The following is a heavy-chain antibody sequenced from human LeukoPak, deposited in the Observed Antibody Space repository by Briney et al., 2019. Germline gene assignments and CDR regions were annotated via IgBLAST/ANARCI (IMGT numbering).Heavy chain of an antibody. CDR1: GYTFTAYG. CDR2: INPNSGST. D-gene: IGHD2/OR15-2a*01. J-gene: IGHJ4*02. V-gene: IGHV1-2*02. Sequence: ASVKVSCKASGYTFTAYGIHWVRQAPGQGLEWMGWINPNSGSTKYVQRFQGRVTMTRDTSMSTAYMELSRLTSDDTAVYYCARPCDYCDTEAYVVSLGRGTLASVS. CDR3: ARPCDYCDTEAYVVS.